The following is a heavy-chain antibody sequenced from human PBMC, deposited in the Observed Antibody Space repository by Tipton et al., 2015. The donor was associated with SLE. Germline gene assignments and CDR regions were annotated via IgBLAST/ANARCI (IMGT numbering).Heavy chain of an antibody. V-gene: IGHV4-59*11. CDR2: IYYSGST. CDR3: ARVDSSGWHYYYYYMDV. J-gene: IGHJ6*03. CDR1: GGSISGHY. Sequence: TLSLTCTVSGGSISGHYLSWIRQPPGKGLEWIGYIYYSGSTNYNPSLKSRVTISVDTSKNQFSLKLSSVAAADTAVYYCARVDSSGWHYYYYYMDVWGKGTTVTVSS. D-gene: IGHD6-19*01.